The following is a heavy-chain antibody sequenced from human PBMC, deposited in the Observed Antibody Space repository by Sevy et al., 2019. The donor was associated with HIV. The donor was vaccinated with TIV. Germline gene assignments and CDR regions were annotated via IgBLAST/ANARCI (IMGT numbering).Heavy chain of an antibody. V-gene: IGHV3-15*01. CDR2: IRKNYEGGTA. Sequence: GGSLRLSCAASVFTFSDAWMTWVRQAPGKGLEWVGRIRKNYEGGTADYAAPVKGRFTISRDDSKNTLYLQMNSLRTDDTAVYYCATVWGSGTTWVRAFDIWGQGTMVTVSS. CDR1: VFTFSDAW. CDR3: ATVWGSGTTWVRAFDI. D-gene: IGHD1-7*01. J-gene: IGHJ3*02.